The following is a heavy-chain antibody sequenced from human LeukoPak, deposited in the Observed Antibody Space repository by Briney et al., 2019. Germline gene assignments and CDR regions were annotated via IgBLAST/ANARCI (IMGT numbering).Heavy chain of an antibody. CDR1: GYRFTSYG. Sequence: ASVRVSCKASGYRFTSYGITWVRQAPGQGLEWMGWISAYNGNTNYAQKLQGRVTLTTDTSTSTAYMELRSLRSDDTAVYYCAREGYCSGGTCYSTMNWFDPRGAGNLGTVSS. CDR3: AREGYCSGGTCYSTMNWFDP. D-gene: IGHD2-15*01. J-gene: IGHJ5*02. V-gene: IGHV1-18*01. CDR2: ISAYNGNT.